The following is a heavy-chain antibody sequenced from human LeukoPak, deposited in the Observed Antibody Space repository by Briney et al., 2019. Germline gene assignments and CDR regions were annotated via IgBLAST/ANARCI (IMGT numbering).Heavy chain of an antibody. CDR2: IWFDGNSQ. J-gene: IGHJ6*04. Sequence: HPGRSLRLSCAASGFTFSSYGMHWVRQAPGKGLEWVALIWFDGNSQYYADSVKGRFTISRDNSKNRLYLQMNSLNVEDTAVYYCVRDRGLVPVAVPPGHYGMDIWGEGTTVTVSS. D-gene: IGHD2-2*01. CDR3: VRDRGLVPVAVPPGHYGMDI. CDR1: GFTFSSYG. V-gene: IGHV3-33*01.